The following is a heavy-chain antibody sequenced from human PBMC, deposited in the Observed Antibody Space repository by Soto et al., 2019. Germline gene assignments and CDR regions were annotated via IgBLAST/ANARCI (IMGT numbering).Heavy chain of an antibody. Sequence: PSETLSLTCTVSGGSISSSSYYWGWIRQPPGKGLEWIGSIYYSGSTYYNPSLKSRVTISVDKSKNQFSLKLSSVTAADTAVYYCARSTQWFGELGYFDYWGQGTLVTVSS. CDR2: IYYSGST. CDR3: ARSTQWFGELGYFDY. J-gene: IGHJ4*02. D-gene: IGHD3-10*01. CDR1: GGSISSSSYY. V-gene: IGHV4-39*07.